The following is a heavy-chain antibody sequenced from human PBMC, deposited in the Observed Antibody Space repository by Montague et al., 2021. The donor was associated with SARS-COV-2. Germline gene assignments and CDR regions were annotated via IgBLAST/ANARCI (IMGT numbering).Heavy chain of an antibody. CDR3: ASMVRAQVYYFDY. CDR1: GGSISSRSCY. Sequence: SETLSLTCTVSGGSISSRSCYWVWIRQPPGKGLVWIGSIFYSGSTDYNPSLKSRVTISADTSKNQFSLKLSSVTAADTAVYYCASMVRAQVYYFDYWGQGTLVTVSS. CDR2: IFYSGST. J-gene: IGHJ4*02. D-gene: IGHD3-10*01. V-gene: IGHV4-39*01.